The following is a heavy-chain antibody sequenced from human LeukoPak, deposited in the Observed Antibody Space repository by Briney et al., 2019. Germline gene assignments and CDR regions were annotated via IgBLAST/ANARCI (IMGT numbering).Heavy chain of an antibody. CDR1: GGSISSSYS. J-gene: IGHJ5*02. CDR2: IYYSGST. V-gene: IGHV4-39*01. Sequence: SETLSLTCTVSGGSISSSYSWGWIRQPPGKGLEWIGNIYYSGSTYYNPSLKSRVTISVDTSKNQFSLKLSSVTAADTAVYYCARHAMAAGTFYNWFDPWGQGTLVTVSS. D-gene: IGHD6-13*01. CDR3: ARHAMAAGTFYNWFDP.